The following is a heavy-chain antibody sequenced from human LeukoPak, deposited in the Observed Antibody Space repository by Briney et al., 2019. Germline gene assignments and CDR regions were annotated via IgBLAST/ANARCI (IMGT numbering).Heavy chain of an antibody. J-gene: IGHJ4*02. CDR1: GFTFSSYA. CDR2: ISGSGGST. CDR3: AKDRNGEWYPRGSFDY. Sequence: GGSLRLSCAASGFTFSSYAMSWVRQAPGKGLEWVSAISGSGGSTYYADSVKGRFTISRDNSKNTLYLQMNSLRAEDTAVYYCAKDRNGEWYPRGSFDYWGQGTLVTVSS. V-gene: IGHV3-23*01. D-gene: IGHD3-10*01.